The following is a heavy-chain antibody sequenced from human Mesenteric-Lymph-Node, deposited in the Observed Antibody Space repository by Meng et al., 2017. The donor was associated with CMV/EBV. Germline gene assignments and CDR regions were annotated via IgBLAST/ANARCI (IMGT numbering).Heavy chain of an antibody. Sequence: GESLKISCAVSGFTFTNYWKSWVRQAPGKGLEWVANIKQDGSEKYYVDSVKGRFTISRDNAKNSLYLQMNSLRAEDTAVYYCARDQIQLWSTFDYWGQGTLVTVSS. CDR3: ARDQIQLWSTFDY. V-gene: IGHV3-7*01. CDR2: IKQDGSEK. CDR1: GFTFTNYW. J-gene: IGHJ4*02. D-gene: IGHD5-18*01.